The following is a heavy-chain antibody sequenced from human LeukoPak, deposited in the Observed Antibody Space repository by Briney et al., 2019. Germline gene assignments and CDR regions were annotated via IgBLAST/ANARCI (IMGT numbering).Heavy chain of an antibody. D-gene: IGHD3-3*01. V-gene: IGHV3-23*01. CDR2: ISGSGGST. CDR3: AKLYDFWSGPPGY. Sequence: GGSLRLSCAASGFTLSNYNMNWVRQAPGKGLEWVSAISGSGGSTYYADSVKGRFTISRDNSENTLYLQMNSLRAEDTAVYYCAKLYDFWSGPPGYWGQGTLVTVSS. J-gene: IGHJ4*02. CDR1: GFTLSNYN.